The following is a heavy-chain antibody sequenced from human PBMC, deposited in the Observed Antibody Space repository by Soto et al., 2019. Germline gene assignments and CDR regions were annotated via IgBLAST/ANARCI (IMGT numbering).Heavy chain of an antibody. V-gene: IGHV4-4*02. CDR1: GGSMTSANW. J-gene: IGHJ5*02. CDR2: ISHSGIT. Sequence: SQTLSLTCAVSGGSMTSANWWTWVRQPPGGGLEWIGEISHSGITNYKASLKSRVTMSVDKTKNDVSLKLTSVTAADTAVYYCARVLRGWFDPWGQGTPVTVSS. CDR3: ARVLRGWFDP.